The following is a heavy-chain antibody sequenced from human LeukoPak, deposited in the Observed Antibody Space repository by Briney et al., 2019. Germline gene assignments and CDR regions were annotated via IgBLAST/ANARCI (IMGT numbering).Heavy chain of an antibody. V-gene: IGHV1-2*02. Sequence: ASVKVSCKASGYTFTGYYVHWVRQAPGQGLEWVGWINPNSGGTKFAQKFQGRVTMTRDTSITTAYMELSRLRSDDTAVYYCASQADTDHDYWGQGTLVTVSS. CDR1: GYTFTGYY. CDR2: INPNSGGT. CDR3: ASQADTDHDY. J-gene: IGHJ4*02. D-gene: IGHD5-18*01.